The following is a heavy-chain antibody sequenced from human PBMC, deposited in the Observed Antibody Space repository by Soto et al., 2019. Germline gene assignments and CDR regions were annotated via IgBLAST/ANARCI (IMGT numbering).Heavy chain of an antibody. V-gene: IGHV3-11*01. Sequence: GGSLRLSCAASGFTFSDYYMNWIRQAPGKGLEWVSNISSSDNTIYYADSVKGRFTVSRDNAKNSLYLQMSSLRAEDTAVYYCARDSRPVTLWGQGTLVTVSS. J-gene: IGHJ4*02. D-gene: IGHD2-15*01. CDR2: ISSSDNTI. CDR3: ARDSRPVTL. CDR1: GFTFSDYY.